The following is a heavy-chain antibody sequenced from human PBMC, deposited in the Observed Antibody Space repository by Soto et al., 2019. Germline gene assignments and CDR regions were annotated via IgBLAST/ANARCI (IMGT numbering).Heavy chain of an antibody. CDR2: TYYSGST. J-gene: IGHJ5*02. V-gene: IGHV4-59*01. Sequence: SETLSCTWTFGCGSINIYCWSGIRQHPGKGLEFIGYTYYSGSTNYNLSLKRRFTISVDTCKNHFSLKLRSVTAADTPVYYCARDQVGCFDPWGQRPLVTVSS. CDR3: ARDQVGCFDP. CDR1: CGSINIYC.